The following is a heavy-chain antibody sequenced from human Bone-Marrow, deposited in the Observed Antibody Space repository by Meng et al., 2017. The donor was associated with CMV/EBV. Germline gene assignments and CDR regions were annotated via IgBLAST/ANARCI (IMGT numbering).Heavy chain of an antibody. CDR1: GFTFDDYG. D-gene: IGHD5-18*01. V-gene: IGHV3-20*04. CDR2: INWNGGST. Sequence: GGSLRVSCSASGFTFDDYGMSWVRQAPGKGLEWVSGINWNGGSTGYADSVKGRFTISRDNAKNSLYLQMNSLRAEDTALYYCARVSYSYGTLFDYSGQGTQVPSRQ. CDR3: ARVSYSYGTLFDY. J-gene: IGHJ4*02.